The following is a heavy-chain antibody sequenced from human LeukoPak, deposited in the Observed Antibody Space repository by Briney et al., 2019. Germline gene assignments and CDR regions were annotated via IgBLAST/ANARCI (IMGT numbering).Heavy chain of an antibody. CDR3: ARGARAGYNLEPFDY. Sequence: PSETLSLTCTVSGGSMSSYYWRWIRQPPGRGLKWIGYIYYSGSTKYNPSLKSRVTISVDTSKNQFSLKLSSVTAADTAVYYCARGARAGYNLEPFDYWGQGTLVTVSS. D-gene: IGHD5-24*01. V-gene: IGHV4-59*08. CDR2: IYYSGST. J-gene: IGHJ4*02. CDR1: GGSMSSYY.